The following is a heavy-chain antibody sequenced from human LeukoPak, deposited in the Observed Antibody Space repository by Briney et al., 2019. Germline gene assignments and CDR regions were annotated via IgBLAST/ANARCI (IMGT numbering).Heavy chain of an antibody. V-gene: IGHV3-23*01. J-gene: IGHJ4*02. CDR1: GFTFSNYA. CDR3: ASRNYYDSSGYYYYYFDY. D-gene: IGHD3-22*01. Sequence: QAGGSLRLSCAASGFTFSNYAMSWVRQAPGKGLEWVSGISGSGTSTYYADSVKGRFTISRDNSKNTLYLQMNSLRAEDTAVYYCASRNYYDSSGYYYYYFDYWGQGILVTVSS. CDR2: ISGSGTST.